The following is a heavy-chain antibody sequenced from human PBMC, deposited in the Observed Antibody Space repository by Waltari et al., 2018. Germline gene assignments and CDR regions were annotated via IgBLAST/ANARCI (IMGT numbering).Heavy chain of an antibody. CDR2: ISDSGET. D-gene: IGHD3-16*01. Sequence: VQLQGSGPRLVKPSETLSLTCTVSGGSIGGHYWSWIRRPPCKGLEWIGYISDSGETNYNLALQSRVAISVDTAENQLSLRLTSVTAADTAIYYCARGGSGLYDTAVVDLWGQGNLVTVSS. V-gene: IGHV4-59*11. J-gene: IGHJ5*02. CDR3: ARGGSGLYDTAVVDL. CDR1: GGSIGGHY.